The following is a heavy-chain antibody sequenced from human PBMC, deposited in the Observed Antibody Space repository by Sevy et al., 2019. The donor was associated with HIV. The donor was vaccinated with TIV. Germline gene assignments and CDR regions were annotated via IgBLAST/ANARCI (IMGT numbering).Heavy chain of an antibody. CDR2: INHSGST. CDR1: GGSFSGYY. D-gene: IGHD1-26*01. Sequence: SETLSLTCAVYGGSFSGYYWSWIRQPPGKGLEWIGKINHSGSTNYNPSLKSRVTISVDTSKNQFSLKLSSVTAADTAVYYCARRVGATKADWFDPWGQGTLVTVSS. V-gene: IGHV4-34*01. CDR3: ARRVGATKADWFDP. J-gene: IGHJ5*02.